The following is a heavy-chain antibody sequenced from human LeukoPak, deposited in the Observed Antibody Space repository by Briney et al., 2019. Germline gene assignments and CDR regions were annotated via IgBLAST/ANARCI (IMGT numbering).Heavy chain of an antibody. V-gene: IGHV4-39*07. CDR3: ARAYPGLWFDP. CDR1: GGSLSTSGYY. CDR2: IYHSGST. Sequence: PSETLSLTCTVSGGSLSTSGYYWGWLRQPPGRGLEWIGNIYHSGSTNYNPSLKSRVTISVDTSKNQFSLKLSSVTAADTAVYYCARAYPGLWFDPWGQGTLVTVSS. J-gene: IGHJ5*02.